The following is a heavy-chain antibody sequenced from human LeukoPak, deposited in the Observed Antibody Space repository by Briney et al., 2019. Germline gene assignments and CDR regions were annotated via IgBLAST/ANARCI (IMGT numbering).Heavy chain of an antibody. CDR3: TRAGGYDNYLDY. V-gene: IGHV3-49*04. Sequence: QPGRSLRLSCTTSGFTFGDYGFNWVRQAPGKGLEWVGFIRKKAHDWTPQYAASVQGRFTISRDDSKGIAYLEMSSLKTEDTAVCYCTRAGGYDNYLDYWGQGTPVTVSS. D-gene: IGHD5-12*01. CDR2: IRKKAHDWTP. J-gene: IGHJ4*02. CDR1: GFTFGDYG.